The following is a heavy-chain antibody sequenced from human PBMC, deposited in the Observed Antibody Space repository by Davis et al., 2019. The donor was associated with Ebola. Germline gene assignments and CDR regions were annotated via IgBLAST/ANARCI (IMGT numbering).Heavy chain of an antibody. J-gene: IGHJ4*02. CDR2: IKQDGTEK. Sequence: PGGSLRLSCAASGFSFVTYWMTWVRQAPGKGLEWVANIKQDGTEKYYVDSVKGRFTISRDNAKNSLYLHMSSLRVEDTAVYYCARPSLPHFDYWGQGTLVTVSS. V-gene: IGHV3-7*01. CDR3: ARPSLPHFDY. CDR1: GFSFVTYW.